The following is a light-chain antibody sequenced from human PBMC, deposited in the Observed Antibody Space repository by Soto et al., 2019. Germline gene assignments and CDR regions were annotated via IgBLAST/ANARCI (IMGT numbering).Light chain of an antibody. V-gene: IGLV2-11*01. Sequence: QSALTQPRSVSGSPGHSVTISCIGTSSDIGTINYVSWHQQRPGKAPRLVIYDIFQRPSGVPDRFSASKSGITASLTSSGLQAEDEADYYCCSYAAGNTFKFGGGTKLTVL. CDR2: DIF. CDR3: CSYAAGNTFK. CDR1: SSDIGTINY. J-gene: IGLJ2*01.